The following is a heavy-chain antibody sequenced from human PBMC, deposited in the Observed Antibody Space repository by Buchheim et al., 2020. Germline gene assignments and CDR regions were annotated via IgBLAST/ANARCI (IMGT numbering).Heavy chain of an antibody. V-gene: IGHV3-23*01. CDR3: ANTYYYGSGSYLSDAFDI. D-gene: IGHD3-10*01. Sequence: EVQLLESGGGLVQPGGSLRLSCAASGFTFSSYAMSWVRQAPGKGLEWVSAISGSGGSTYYADSVKGRLTIYRDNSKNTLYLQMNSLRAEDTAVYYCANTYYYGSGSYLSDAFDIWGQGT. J-gene: IGHJ3*02. CDR1: GFTFSSYA. CDR2: ISGSGGST.